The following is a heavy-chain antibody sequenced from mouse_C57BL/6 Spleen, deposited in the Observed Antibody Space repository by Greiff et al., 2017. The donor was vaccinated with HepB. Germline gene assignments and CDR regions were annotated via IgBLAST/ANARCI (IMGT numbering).Heavy chain of an antibody. CDR3: ARNYGSNHYYAMDY. Sequence: VQLQQPGAELVMPGASVKLSCKASGYTFTSYWMHWVKQRPGQGLEWIGEIDPSDSYTNYNQKFKGKSTLTVDKSSSTAYMQLSSLTSEDSAVYYCARNYGSNHYYAMDYWGQGTSVTVSS. CDR2: IDPSDSYT. V-gene: IGHV1-69*01. D-gene: IGHD1-1*01. J-gene: IGHJ4*01. CDR1: GYTFTSYW.